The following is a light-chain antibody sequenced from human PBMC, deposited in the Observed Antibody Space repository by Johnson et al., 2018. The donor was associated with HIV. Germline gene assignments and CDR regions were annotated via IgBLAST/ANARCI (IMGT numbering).Light chain of an antibody. J-gene: IGLJ1*01. Sequence: QSALTQPPSVSAAPGQKVTISCSGSSSNIGNNYVSWYQQLPGTAPKLLIYDNNKRPSGIPDRFSGSKSGTSATLGITGLPTGDEADYYCGTWDNSLSAHVFGTGTKVTVL. CDR3: GTWDNSLSAHV. V-gene: IGLV1-51*01. CDR1: SSNIGNNY. CDR2: DNN.